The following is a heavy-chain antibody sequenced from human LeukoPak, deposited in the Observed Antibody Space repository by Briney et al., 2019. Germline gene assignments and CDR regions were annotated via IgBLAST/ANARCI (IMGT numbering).Heavy chain of an antibody. J-gene: IGHJ4*02. CDR2: FSGSGGST. Sequence: GGSLRLSCAASGFTFSSYAMSWVRQAPGKGLEWVSSFSGSGGSTYYADSVKGRFTISRDNSKNTLYLQMNSLRAEDTAVYYCAKDLVQGGSGSPEPFDYWGQGTLVTVSS. V-gene: IGHV3-23*01. CDR3: AKDLVQGGSGSPEPFDY. D-gene: IGHD3-10*01. CDR1: GFTFSSYA.